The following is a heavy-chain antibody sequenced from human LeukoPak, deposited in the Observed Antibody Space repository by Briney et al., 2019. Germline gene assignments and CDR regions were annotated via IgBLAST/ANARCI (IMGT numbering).Heavy chain of an antibody. CDR1: GFIFSNYG. J-gene: IGHJ4*02. CDR3: ARDDDGSGKYGQLY. V-gene: IGHV3-33*01. D-gene: IGHD3-10*01. CDR2: FWSDGRQK. Sequence: GRSLRLSCAASGFIFSNYGFHWVRQAPGKGLEWVAVFWSDGRQKYYVDSVKGRFTVSRDTSKKTVYLQTNSLRAEDTAVYYCARDDDGSGKYGQLYWGQGTLVTVSS.